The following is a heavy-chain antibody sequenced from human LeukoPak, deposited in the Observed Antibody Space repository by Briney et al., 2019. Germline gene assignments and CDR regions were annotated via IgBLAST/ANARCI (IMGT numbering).Heavy chain of an antibody. V-gene: IGHV3-30*18. CDR3: AQDNYYGDHGYFDY. J-gene: IGHJ4*02. CDR2: ISYDGSNK. D-gene: IGHD4-17*01. CDR1: GFTFSSYG. Sequence: PGRSLRLSCTASGFTFSSYGMHWVRQAPGKGLEWVAVISYDGSNKYYGDSVKGRFTISRDNSKNTPYLQMNSLRAEDTAVYYCAQDNYYGDHGYFDYWGQGTLVTVSS.